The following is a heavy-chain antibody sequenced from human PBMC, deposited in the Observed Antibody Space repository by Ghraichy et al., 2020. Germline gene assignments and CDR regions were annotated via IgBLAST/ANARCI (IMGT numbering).Heavy chain of an antibody. J-gene: IGHJ4*02. CDR2: IKEYGSEE. CDR1: GFNFRYYW. D-gene: IGHD2-15*01. Sequence: GESLNISCAAFGFNFRYYWMTWVRQAPGKGLEWVANIKEYGSEEYYVDSVKGRFTVSRDNTKNSLYLQMNSLRVEDTAVYYCARARSTDFEYWGQGTLVTVSS. CDR3: ARARSTDFEY. V-gene: IGHV3-7*03.